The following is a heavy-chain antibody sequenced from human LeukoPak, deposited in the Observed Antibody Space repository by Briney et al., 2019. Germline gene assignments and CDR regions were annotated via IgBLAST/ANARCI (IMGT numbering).Heavy chain of an antibody. CDR2: IIPIFGTA. J-gene: IGHJ5*02. Sequence: SVKVSCKASGGTFSSYAISWVRQAPGQGLEWMGGIIPIFGTANYAQKFQGRVTITTDESTSTAYMELSSLRSEDTAVYYCAREGGGNSVIAAAGTRRFDPWGQGTLVTVSS. V-gene: IGHV1-69*05. CDR3: AREGGGNSVIAAAGTRRFDP. CDR1: GGTFSSYA. D-gene: IGHD6-13*01.